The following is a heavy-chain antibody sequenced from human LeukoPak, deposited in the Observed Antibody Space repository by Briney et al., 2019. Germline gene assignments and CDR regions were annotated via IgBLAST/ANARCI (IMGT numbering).Heavy chain of an antibody. CDR1: GFTFSSYG. J-gene: IGHJ6*02. D-gene: IGHD3-3*01. Sequence: PGRSLRLSCAASGFTFSSYGMHWVRQAPGKGLEWVAVISYDGSNKYYADSVRGRFTISRDNSKDTLYLQMNSLRAEDTAVYYCAISAGRSYCDFWSGYSTDYYYYYGMDVWGQGTTVTVSS. V-gene: IGHV3-30*03. CDR3: AISAGRSYCDFWSGYSTDYYYYYGMDV. CDR2: ISYDGSNK.